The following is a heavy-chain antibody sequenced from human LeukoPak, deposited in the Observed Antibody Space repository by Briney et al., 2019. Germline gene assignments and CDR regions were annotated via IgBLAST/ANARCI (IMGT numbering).Heavy chain of an antibody. CDR3: ARGPGGPTYYYDSSGYQYYFDY. Sequence: GGSLRLSCAASGFTFSSYAMSWVRQAPGKGLEWVSAISGSGGSTYYADSVKGRFTISRDNAKNSLYLQMNSLRAEDTAVYYCARGPGGPTYYYDSSGYQYYFDYWGQGALVTVSS. D-gene: IGHD3-22*01. V-gene: IGHV3-23*01. CDR1: GFTFSSYA. J-gene: IGHJ4*02. CDR2: ISGSGGST.